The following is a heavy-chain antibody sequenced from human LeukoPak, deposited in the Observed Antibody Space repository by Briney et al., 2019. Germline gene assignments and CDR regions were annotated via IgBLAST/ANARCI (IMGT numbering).Heavy chain of an antibody. V-gene: IGHV4-38-2*01. CDR1: GGSINDYY. D-gene: IGHD6-13*01. CDR2: IYHSGST. J-gene: IGHJ6*03. Sequence: SETLSLTCAVSGGSINDYYWGWIRQPPGKGLEWIGSIYHSGSTYYDPSLKSRVTISVDTSKNQFSLKLSSVTAADTAVYYCARAAAGTRSEEGYYYYYMDVWGKGTTVTVSS. CDR3: ARAAAGTRSEEGYYYYYMDV.